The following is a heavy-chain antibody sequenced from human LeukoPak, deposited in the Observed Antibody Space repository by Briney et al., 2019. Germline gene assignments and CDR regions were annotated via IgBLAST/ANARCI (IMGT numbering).Heavy chain of an antibody. CDR3: ATPYCSGISCLDVFNI. CDR2: RYYSGSA. D-gene: IGHD2-2*01. Sequence: PSETLSLTCNISGVSISDGRYYWAWIRQRPGKGLEWLGYRYYSGSAKYNPSLKSRLTISIDTPENQFSLHLNSVTAADPAMYYCATPYCSGISCLDVFNIWGQGKMVTVSS. V-gene: IGHV4-31*03. J-gene: IGHJ3*02. CDR1: GVSISDGRYY.